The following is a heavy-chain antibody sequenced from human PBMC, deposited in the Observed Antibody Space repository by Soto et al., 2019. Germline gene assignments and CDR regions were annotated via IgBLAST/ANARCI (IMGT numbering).Heavy chain of an antibody. CDR2: IYYSGYT. CDR1: AGSISTYY. D-gene: IGHD6-13*01. Sequence: QVQLQESGPALVKPSETLSLACTVSAGSISTYYWTWFQQPPGKGLEWVGNIYYSGYTNYNPSLKSRVSMSIDTSKSQFSLNLSSVTAADTAVYYCARCLTPAAADYWGQGTLVTVSS. J-gene: IGHJ4*02. V-gene: IGHV4-59*01. CDR3: ARCLTPAAADY.